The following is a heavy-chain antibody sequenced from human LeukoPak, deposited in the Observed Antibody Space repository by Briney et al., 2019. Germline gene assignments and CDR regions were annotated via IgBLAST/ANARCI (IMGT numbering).Heavy chain of an antibody. J-gene: IGHJ3*02. CDR1: GGSISSGSYY. CDR2: IYTSGRT. D-gene: IGHD1-26*01. Sequence: SQTLSPTCPVSGGSISSGSYYWSWIRQPAGKGLEWIGRIYTSGRTNYNPSLKSRVTISVDTSKNQFSLKLSSVTAADTAVYYCARQWGGDAFDIWGQGTMVTVSS. V-gene: IGHV4-61*02. CDR3: ARQWGGDAFDI.